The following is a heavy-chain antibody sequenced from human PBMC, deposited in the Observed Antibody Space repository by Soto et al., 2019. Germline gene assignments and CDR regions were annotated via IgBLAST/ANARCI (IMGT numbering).Heavy chain of an antibody. D-gene: IGHD3-3*01. J-gene: IGHJ3*02. V-gene: IGHV3-33*01. Sequence: QVQLVESGGGVVQPGRSLRLSCAASGFTFSSYGMHWVRQAPGKGLEWVAVIWYDGSNKYYADSVKGRFTISRDNSKNTLYLKMNSLRAEDTAVYYCARDGADYDFWSGSGDAFDIWGQGTMVTVSS. CDR1: GFTFSSYG. CDR2: IWYDGSNK. CDR3: ARDGADYDFWSGSGDAFDI.